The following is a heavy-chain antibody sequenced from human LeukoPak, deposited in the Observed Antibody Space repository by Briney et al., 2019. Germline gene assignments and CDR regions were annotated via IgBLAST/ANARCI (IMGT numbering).Heavy chain of an antibody. CDR2: ISGSGGST. J-gene: IGHJ4*02. CDR1: GFTFSSYA. CDR3: AKAIVPAATIELFDF. D-gene: IGHD2-2*01. V-gene: IGHV3-23*01. Sequence: GGSLRLSCAASGFTFSSYAMSWVRQAPGKGLEWVSTISGSGGSTYYADSVKGRFTISRDNSKNTLYLQMNSLRAEDTAVNYCAKAIVPAATIELFDFWGQGALVTVSS.